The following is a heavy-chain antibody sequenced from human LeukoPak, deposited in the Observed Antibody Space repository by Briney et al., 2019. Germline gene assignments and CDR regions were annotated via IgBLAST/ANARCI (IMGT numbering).Heavy chain of an antibody. V-gene: IGHV4-61*02. CDR1: GGSISSATYY. CDR3: ARRTRIVVVPNDAFDI. D-gene: IGHD2-2*01. Sequence: PSETLSLTCTVSGGSISSATYYWSWIRQPAGKGLEWIGRIYTSGSTNYNPSLKSRVTISVDTSKNQFSLKLSSVTAADTAVYYCARRTRIVVVPNDAFDIWGQGTMVTVSS. CDR2: IYTSGST. J-gene: IGHJ3*02.